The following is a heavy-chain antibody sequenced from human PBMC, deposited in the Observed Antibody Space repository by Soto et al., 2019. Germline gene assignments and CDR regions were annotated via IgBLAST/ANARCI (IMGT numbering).Heavy chain of an antibody. Sequence: SWVRQAPGKGLEWVSAISGSGGSTYYADFVKGRFTISRDNSKNTLYLQMNSLRAEDTAVYYCAKAPTVTTPYYFDYWGQGTLVTVSS. J-gene: IGHJ4*02. V-gene: IGHV3-23*01. D-gene: IGHD4-17*01. CDR2: ISGSGGST. CDR3: AKAPTVTTPYYFDY.